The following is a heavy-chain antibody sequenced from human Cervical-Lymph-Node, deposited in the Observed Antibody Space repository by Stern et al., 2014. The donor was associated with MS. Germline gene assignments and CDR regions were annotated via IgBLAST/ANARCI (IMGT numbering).Heavy chain of an antibody. V-gene: IGHV1-69*01. CDR1: GDTFSSYA. D-gene: IGHD4-11*01. Sequence: QVQLGQSESEVKKPGSSVKVSCEPSGDTFSSYALSWVRQAPGQGLEWVGGLIPFFGATRYGQRFQGRVTITPEESTGTAFMELSNLTSDDTAVYYCALRRSYYVYWGQGTLITVSS. CDR3: ALRRSYYVY. CDR2: LIPFFGAT. J-gene: IGHJ4*02.